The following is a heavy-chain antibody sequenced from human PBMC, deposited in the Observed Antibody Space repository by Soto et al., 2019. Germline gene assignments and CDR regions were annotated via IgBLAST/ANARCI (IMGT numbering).Heavy chain of an antibody. CDR3: AREPHSDAFDI. CDR2: ISSSSSYI. D-gene: IGHD2-15*01. J-gene: IGHJ3*02. V-gene: IGHV3-21*01. CDR1: GFTFSSYS. Sequence: GGSLRLSCAASGFTFSSYSMNWVRQAPGKGLEWVSSISSSSSYIYYADSVKGRFTISRDNAKNSLYLKMNSLRAEDTAVYYCAREPHSDAFDIWGQGTMVTVSS.